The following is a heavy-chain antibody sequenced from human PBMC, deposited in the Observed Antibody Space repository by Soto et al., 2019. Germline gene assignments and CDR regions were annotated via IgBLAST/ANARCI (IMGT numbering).Heavy chain of an antibody. Sequence: LRLSCAASGFTVSSNYMSWVRQAPGKGLEWVSVIYSGGSTYYADSVKGRFTISRDNSKNTLYLQMNSLRAEDTAVYYCARDPPNWRPRTYGMDVWPPGTTVTVSS. J-gene: IGHJ6*02. CDR3: ARDPPNWRPRTYGMDV. V-gene: IGHV3-53*01. D-gene: IGHD1-7*01. CDR1: GFTVSSNY. CDR2: IYSGGST.